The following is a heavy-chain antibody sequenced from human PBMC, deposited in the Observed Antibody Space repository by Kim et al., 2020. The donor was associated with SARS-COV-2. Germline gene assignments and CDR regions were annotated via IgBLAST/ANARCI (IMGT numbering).Heavy chain of an antibody. CDR1: GFTVSNNY. J-gene: IGHJ3*02. Sequence: GGSLRLSCAASGFTVSNNYMSWVRQAPGKGLEWVSIIYSGGSTYYADSVKGRFTIFRDNSKNTLYLQMNSLRAEDTAVYYCARDYFDSSDPRAFDIWGQG. V-gene: IGHV3-53*01. D-gene: IGHD3-22*01. CDR3: ARDYFDSSDPRAFDI. CDR2: IYSGGST.